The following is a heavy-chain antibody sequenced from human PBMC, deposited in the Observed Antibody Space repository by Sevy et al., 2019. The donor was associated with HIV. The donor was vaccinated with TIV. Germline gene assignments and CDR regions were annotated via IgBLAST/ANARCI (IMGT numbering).Heavy chain of an antibody. CDR1: NDSVSSGTFH. CDR3: ARLRWPEAHFDY. J-gene: IGHJ4*02. CDR2: IYSSGNT. Sequence: SETLSITCTVSNDSVSSGTFHWSWIRQPPQKGLEWIGYIYSSGNTNYNPSLKSRVTISVDTSKKQFSLRLNSVTAADTAVYYCARLRWPEAHFDYRGQGTLVTVSS. V-gene: IGHV4-61*01. D-gene: IGHD2-15*01.